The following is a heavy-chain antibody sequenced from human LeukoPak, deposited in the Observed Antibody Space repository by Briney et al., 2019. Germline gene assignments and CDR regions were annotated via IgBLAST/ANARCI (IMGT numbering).Heavy chain of an antibody. CDR2: INPNSGGT. CDR3: ARADAVGTYDAFDI. Sequence: GASVKVSCKASGYTLTGYYMHWVRQAPGQGLEWVGWINPNSGGTNYAQKFQGRVTMTRDTSVSTAYMELSRLTSDDTAVYYCARADAVGTYDAFDIWGQGTMVTVSS. V-gene: IGHV1-2*02. J-gene: IGHJ3*02. CDR1: GYTLTGYY. D-gene: IGHD4-23*01.